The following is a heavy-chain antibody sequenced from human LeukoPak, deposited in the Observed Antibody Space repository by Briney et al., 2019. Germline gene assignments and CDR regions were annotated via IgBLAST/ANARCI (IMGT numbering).Heavy chain of an antibody. Sequence: GGSLRLSCAASGFTFSTHWMHWVRQAPGKGLVWVSFIHSDGSNTIYADSVKGRFTISRDNAKNTLYLQMNSLTVEDTAVYYCIAETSVAGSLGTGPLDIWGQGTMVTVSS. CDR3: IAETSVAGSLGTGPLDI. CDR1: GFTFSTHW. D-gene: IGHD6-19*01. CDR2: IHSDGSNT. J-gene: IGHJ3*02. V-gene: IGHV3-74*01.